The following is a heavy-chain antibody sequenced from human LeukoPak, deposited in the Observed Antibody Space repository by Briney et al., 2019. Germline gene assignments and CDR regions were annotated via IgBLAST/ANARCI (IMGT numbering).Heavy chain of an antibody. Sequence: PSETLSLTCSVSGGSISAYHWAWIRQPAGKGLAWIGRIYTSGSTDYNPSLKSRVTISVDTSRDQFSLKLASLTAADTAVYYCARGGANYMNYGWFDPWGQGTLVTVSS. D-gene: IGHD1-7*01. CDR2: IYTSGST. CDR3: ARGGANYMNYGWFDP. V-gene: IGHV4-4*07. J-gene: IGHJ5*02. CDR1: GGSISAYH.